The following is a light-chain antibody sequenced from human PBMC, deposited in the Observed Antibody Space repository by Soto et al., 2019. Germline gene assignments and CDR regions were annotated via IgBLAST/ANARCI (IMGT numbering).Light chain of an antibody. CDR1: QSVSSN. V-gene: IGKV3-15*01. J-gene: IGKJ1*01. CDR2: AAS. Sequence: QSQPASSLPPCVRTTLSCRASQSVSSNFDWYQQRPGQAPRLLIYAASSWHSAVPARFTASGSGTDFTLTISSLEPEDFATYYCQQNCSLRAFGQGTKVDI. CDR3: QQNCSLRA.